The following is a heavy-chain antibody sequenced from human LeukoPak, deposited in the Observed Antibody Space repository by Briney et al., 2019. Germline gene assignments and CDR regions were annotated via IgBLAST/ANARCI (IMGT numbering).Heavy chain of an antibody. V-gene: IGHV4-39*01. CDR1: GGSISSSSYH. CDR2: IYYSGST. J-gene: IGHJ4*02. Sequence: SETLSLTCTVSGGSISSSSYHWGWIRQPPGKGLEWIGSIYYSGSTYYNPSLKSRVTISVDTSKNQFPLKLSSVTAADTAVYYCARLRQYYFDYWGQGTLVSVSS. CDR3: ARLRQYYFDY.